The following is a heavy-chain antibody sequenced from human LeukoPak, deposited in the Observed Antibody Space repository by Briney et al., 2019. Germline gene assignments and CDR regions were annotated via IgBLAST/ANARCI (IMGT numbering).Heavy chain of an antibody. CDR3: AKESSRYSGYDYAFDI. CDR2: INTDGSST. D-gene: IGHD5-12*01. V-gene: IGHV3-74*01. CDR1: GFTFSSYW. Sequence: PGGSLRLSCAASGFTFSSYWMHWVRQAPGKGLVWVSRINTDGSSTSYADSVKGRFTISRDNAKNTLYLQMNSLRAEDTAVYYCAKESSRYSGYDYAFDIWGQGTMVTVSS. J-gene: IGHJ3*02.